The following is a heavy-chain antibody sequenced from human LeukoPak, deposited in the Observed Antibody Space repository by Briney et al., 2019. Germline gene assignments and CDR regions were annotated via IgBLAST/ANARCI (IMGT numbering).Heavy chain of an antibody. CDR2: ISGSGGST. D-gene: IGHD3-3*01. Sequence: PGGSLRLSCAASGFTFSSYAMSWVRQAPGKGLEWVSAISGSGGSTYYADSVKGRFTISRDNSKNTLYLQMNSLRAEDTAVYYCARRSGSHPVYYDFWSGYYRYYFDYWGQGTLVTVSS. CDR1: GFTFSSYA. V-gene: IGHV3-23*01. CDR3: ARRSGSHPVYYDFWSGYYRYYFDY. J-gene: IGHJ4*02.